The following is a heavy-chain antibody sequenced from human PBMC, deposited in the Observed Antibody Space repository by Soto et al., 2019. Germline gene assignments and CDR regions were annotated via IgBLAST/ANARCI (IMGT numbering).Heavy chain of an antibody. J-gene: IGHJ6*02. V-gene: IGHV3-21*01. Sequence: PGGSLRLSCAASGFTFSSYIMNWVRQAAGKGLEWVSSISSSSSYIYYADSVKGRFTISRDNAKNSLYLQMNSLRAEDTAVYYCARGSHRPYYYGMDVWGQGTTVTVSS. CDR1: GFTFSSYI. CDR3: ARGSHRPYYYGMDV. CDR2: ISSSSSYI.